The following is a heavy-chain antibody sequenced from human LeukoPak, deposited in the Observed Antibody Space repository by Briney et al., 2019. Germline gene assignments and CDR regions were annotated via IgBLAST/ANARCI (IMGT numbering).Heavy chain of an antibody. CDR2: IKQDGSEK. CDR1: GFTFSTYW. J-gene: IGHJ5*02. CDR3: ARRRRNAGRFDN. V-gene: IGHV3-7*01. Sequence: GGSLRLSCSASGFTFSTYWMTWVRQAPGKGLEWVASIKQDGSEKFYVDSVKGRFTISKDIAKNSLSLQMNSLRVEDSAVYYCARRRRNAGRFDNWGQGTLVTVSS.